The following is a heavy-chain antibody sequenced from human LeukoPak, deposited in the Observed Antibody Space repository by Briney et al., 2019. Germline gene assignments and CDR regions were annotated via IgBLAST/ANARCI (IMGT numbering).Heavy chain of an antibody. CDR2: IYTSGST. Sequence: SETLSLTCTVSGGSISSSYWSWIRQPAGKGREWIGRIYTSGSTNYNPSLKSRLTMSVGTSKNQFSLNLSSVTASDTAVYYCARGGSNYGNFDYWGQGTLVTVSS. CDR1: GGSISSSY. D-gene: IGHD4-11*01. V-gene: IGHV4-4*07. CDR3: ARGGSNYGNFDY. J-gene: IGHJ4*02.